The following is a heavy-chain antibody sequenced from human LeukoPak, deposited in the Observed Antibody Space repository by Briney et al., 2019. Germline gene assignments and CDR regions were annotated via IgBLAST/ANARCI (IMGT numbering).Heavy chain of an antibody. D-gene: IGHD3-16*01. CDR3: ARVGATYPHYYMDV. J-gene: IGHJ6*03. V-gene: IGHV4-39*01. Sequence: SETLSLTCTVSGGSISSSSYYWGWIRQPPGKGLEWIGSIYYSGSTYYNPSLKSRVTISVDTSKNQFSLKLSSVTAADTAVYYCARVGATYPHYYMDVWGKGTTVTVAS. CDR1: GGSISSSSYY. CDR2: IYYSGST.